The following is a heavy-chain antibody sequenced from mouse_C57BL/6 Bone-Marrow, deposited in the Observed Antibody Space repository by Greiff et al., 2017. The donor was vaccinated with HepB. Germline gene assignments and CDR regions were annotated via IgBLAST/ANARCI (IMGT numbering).Heavy chain of an antibody. CDR2: IDPSDSYT. V-gene: IGHV1-59*01. CDR1: GYTFTSYW. J-gene: IGHJ4*01. CDR3: ARFDYGSSYDYAMDY. D-gene: IGHD1-1*01. Sequence: VQLQQPGAELVRPGPSVKLSCKASGYTFTSYWMHWVKQRPGQGLEWIGVIDPSDSYTNYNQKFKGKATLTVDTSSSTAYMQLSSLTSEDSAVYYCARFDYGSSYDYAMDYWGQGTSVTVSS.